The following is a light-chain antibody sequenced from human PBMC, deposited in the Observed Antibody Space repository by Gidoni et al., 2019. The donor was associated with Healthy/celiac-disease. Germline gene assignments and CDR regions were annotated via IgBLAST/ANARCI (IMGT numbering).Light chain of an antibody. J-gene: IGLJ2*01. CDR1: STDVGGYNY. CDR3: SSYAGSNNFVV. V-gene: IGLV2-8*01. CDR2: EVS. Sequence: QSALTQPPSASGSPGPSVTISCTGTSTDVGGYNYVSWYQQHPGKAPQLMIYEVSKRPSGVPDRFSGSKSGNTASLTVSGLQAEDEADYYCSSYAGSNNFVVFGGGTKLTVL.